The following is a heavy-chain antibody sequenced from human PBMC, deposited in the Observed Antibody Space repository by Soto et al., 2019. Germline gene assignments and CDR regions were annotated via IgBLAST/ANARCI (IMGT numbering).Heavy chain of an antibody. V-gene: IGHV3-30*18. J-gene: IGHJ4*02. D-gene: IGHD6-13*01. Sequence: GGSLRLSCAASGFTFSSYGMHWVRQAPGKGLEWVAVISYDGSNKYYADSVKGRFTISRDNSKNTLYLQMNSLRAEDTAVYYCAKGGEKYSSSWTGGRLGYWGQGTLVTVSS. CDR2: ISYDGSNK. CDR3: AKGGEKYSSSWTGGRLGY. CDR1: GFTFSSYG.